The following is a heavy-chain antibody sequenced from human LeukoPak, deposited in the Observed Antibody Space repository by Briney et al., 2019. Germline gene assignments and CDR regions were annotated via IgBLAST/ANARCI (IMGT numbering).Heavy chain of an antibody. J-gene: IGHJ4*02. CDR2: ISVANGDT. CDR3: ASGCGDYEIYGN. CDR1: GYKFPIFA. Sequence: ASVKVSCKASGYKFPIFAFSWVRQAPGQGLEWVGWISVANGDTFYAQKFQGRVSLTTDTSTGTLYMELRSLRSDDTAVYFCASGCGDYEIYGNWGQGTLVTVSS. V-gene: IGHV1-18*01. D-gene: IGHD4-17*01.